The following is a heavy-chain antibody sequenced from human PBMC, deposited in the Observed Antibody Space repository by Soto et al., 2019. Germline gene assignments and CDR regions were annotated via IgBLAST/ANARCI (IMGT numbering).Heavy chain of an antibody. D-gene: IGHD4-17*01. J-gene: IGHJ5*02. V-gene: IGHV4-61*01. Sequence: QVQLQESGPGLVKPSETLSLTCTVSGGSVSSGSYYWSWIRQPPGKGLEWIGYIYYSGSTNYNPSLKSRVTISVDTSKNQFSLKLSSVTAADTAVYYCARGDYGDYGWFDPWGQGTLVTVSS. CDR2: IYYSGST. CDR1: GGSVSSGSYY. CDR3: ARGDYGDYGWFDP.